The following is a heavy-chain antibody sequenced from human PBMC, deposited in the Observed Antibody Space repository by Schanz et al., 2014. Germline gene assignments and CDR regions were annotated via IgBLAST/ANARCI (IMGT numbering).Heavy chain of an antibody. V-gene: IGHV3-23*01. J-gene: IGHJ4*02. CDR1: GFTFSSYA. Sequence: EVQLLESGGGLVQPGGSLRLSCAASGFTFSSYAMSWVRQAPGKGLEWVTSMNESHSTIYYADSVRGRFTISRDNAENTLFLQMNSLRAEDTAVYYGARKVVATIGGYYDNWGQGTLVIVSS. CDR3: ARKVVATIGGYYDN. CDR2: MNESHSTI. D-gene: IGHD5-12*01.